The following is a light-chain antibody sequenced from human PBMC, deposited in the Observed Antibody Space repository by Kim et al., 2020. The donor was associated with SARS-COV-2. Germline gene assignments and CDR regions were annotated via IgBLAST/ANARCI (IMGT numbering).Light chain of an antibody. CDR2: DVT. J-gene: IGLJ3*02. Sequence: QSALTQPRSVSGSPGQSVTNSCTGTSSDVGGYDYVSWYQQHPGKAPKLMIYDVTKRPSGVPDRFSGSRSGNTASLTISGLQADDEADYYCCSYAGSYTWVFGGGTQLTVL. V-gene: IGLV2-11*01. CDR3: CSYAGSYTWV. CDR1: SSDVGGYDY.